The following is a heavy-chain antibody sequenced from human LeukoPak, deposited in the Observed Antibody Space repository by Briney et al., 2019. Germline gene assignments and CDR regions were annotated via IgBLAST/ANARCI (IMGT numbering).Heavy chain of an antibody. D-gene: IGHD5-18*01. J-gene: IGHJ6*02. CDR2: IWYDGSNK. CDR1: GFTFGSYG. V-gene: IGHV3-33*01. CDR3: ARRAGYPVDYYYYGMDV. Sequence: GGSLRLSCAASGFTFGSYGMHWVRQAPGKGLEWVAVIWYDGSNKYYADSVKGRFTISRDNSKNTLYLQMNSLRAEDTAVYYCARRAGYPVDYYYYGMDVWGQGTTVTVSS.